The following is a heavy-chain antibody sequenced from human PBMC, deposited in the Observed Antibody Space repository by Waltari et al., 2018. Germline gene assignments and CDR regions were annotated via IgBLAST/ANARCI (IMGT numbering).Heavy chain of an antibody. CDR3: ARDSRGGLFFDY. Sequence: EVQLVESGGGFIQSGGSLRLSCAASGFTVSRNYMSWVRPAPGKGLEWVSVIFSDGRTYYADSVKGRFTISRDNSKNTLYLQINSLRAEDTAVYYCARDSRGGLFFDYWGQGTLVTVSS. CDR1: GFTVSRNY. CDR2: IFSDGRT. V-gene: IGHV3-53*01. J-gene: IGHJ4*02.